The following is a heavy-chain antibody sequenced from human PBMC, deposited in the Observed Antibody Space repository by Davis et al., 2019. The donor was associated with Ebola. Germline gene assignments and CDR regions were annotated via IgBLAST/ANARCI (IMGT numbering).Heavy chain of an antibody. D-gene: IGHD6-13*01. J-gene: IGHJ3*02. CDR2: IYYSGST. V-gene: IGHV4-31*03. Sequence: PSETLSLTCTVSGGSISSGGCYWSWIRQHPGKGLEWIGYIYYSGSTYYNPSLKSRVTISVDTSKNQFSLKLSSVTAADTAVYYCARVRTGIAAAGGAFDIWGQGTMVTVSS. CDR1: GGSISSGGCY. CDR3: ARVRTGIAAAGGAFDI.